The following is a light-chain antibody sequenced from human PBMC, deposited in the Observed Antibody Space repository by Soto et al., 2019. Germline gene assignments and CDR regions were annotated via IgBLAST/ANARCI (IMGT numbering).Light chain of an antibody. CDR3: SSYTSSSTRV. V-gene: IGLV2-14*01. J-gene: IGLJ3*02. CDR2: EVS. CDR1: SSDVGGYNY. Sequence: QSALTQPASVSGSPGQSITISCTGTSSDVGGYNYVSWYQQQPGKAPKLMIYEVSNRPSGVSNRFSGSKSGNTASLTISGLQAEDEADYYCSSYTSSSTRVLGGGTKLTVL.